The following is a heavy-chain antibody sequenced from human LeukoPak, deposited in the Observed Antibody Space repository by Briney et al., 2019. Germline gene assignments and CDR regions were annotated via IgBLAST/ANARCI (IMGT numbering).Heavy chain of an antibody. Sequence: ASAKVSCKASGYTFTGYYMHWVRQAPGQGLEWMGWINPNSGGTNYAQKFQGRVTMTRDTSISTAYMELSRLRSDDTAVYYCARDPLFGVPLPMSFNWFDPWGQGTLVTVSS. D-gene: IGHD3-3*01. CDR3: ARDPLFGVPLPMSFNWFDP. CDR2: INPNSGGT. J-gene: IGHJ5*02. V-gene: IGHV1-2*02. CDR1: GYTFTGYY.